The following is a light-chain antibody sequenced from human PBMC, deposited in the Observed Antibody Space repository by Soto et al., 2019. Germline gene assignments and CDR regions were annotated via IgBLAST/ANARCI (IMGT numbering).Light chain of an antibody. J-gene: IGKJ5*01. CDR3: QQSYSTIT. CDR2: AAS. Sequence: DIEMTQSPSSLAASVGDRVTITCRASQSINTYLNWYQQKPGKAPKLLIYAASSLQSGVPSRFSGSGSGTDFTLTISSLQHEYFATYYCQQSYSTITFGQGTRLEIK. V-gene: IGKV1-39*01. CDR1: QSINTY.